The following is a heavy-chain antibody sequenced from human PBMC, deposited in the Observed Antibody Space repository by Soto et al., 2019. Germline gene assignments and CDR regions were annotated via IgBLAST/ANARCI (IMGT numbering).Heavy chain of an antibody. CDR1: GYTFTSYY. Sequence: QVQLVQSGAEVKKPGASVKVSCKASGYTFTSYYMHWVRQAPGQGLEWMGIINPSGGSTSYAQKFQGRVTMTRDTSTSTVYMELSSLRSEDTAVYYCARELTSRYCSGGSCYYYYYGMDVWGQGTTVTVSS. CDR2: INPSGGST. V-gene: IGHV1-46*01. J-gene: IGHJ6*02. D-gene: IGHD2-15*01. CDR3: ARELTSRYCSGGSCYYYYYGMDV.